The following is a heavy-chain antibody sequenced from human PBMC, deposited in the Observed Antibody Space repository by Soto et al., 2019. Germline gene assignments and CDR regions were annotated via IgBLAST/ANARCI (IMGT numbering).Heavy chain of an antibody. J-gene: IGHJ4*02. CDR1: GFTFSLSA. V-gene: IGHV3-23*01. D-gene: IGHD3-9*01. Sequence: EVQLLESGGGFVQPGESLRLSCAASGFTFSLSAMSWVRQAPGRGLDWVSSLSGGGSTTDYADSVKGRFTISRDNSKNTVHLQMNSLRAEDTAVYYGAKGPEYDILTGCDYWGQGALVTVSS. CDR3: AKGPEYDILTGCDY. CDR2: LSGGGSTT.